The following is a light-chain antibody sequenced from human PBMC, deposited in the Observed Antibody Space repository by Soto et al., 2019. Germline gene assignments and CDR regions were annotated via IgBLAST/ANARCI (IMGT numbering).Light chain of an antibody. CDR2: GAS. CDR1: QNINTN. V-gene: IGKV3-15*01. CDR3: QQYDQWWT. J-gene: IGKJ1*01. Sequence: EIVMTQSPATLSVSPVERATFSCRASQNINTNLAWYQLKPGQAPRLLVYGASIRATGIPARFSGSGSGTEYSLTISSLQSEDFGVYFCQQYDQWWTFGQGTKVDIK.